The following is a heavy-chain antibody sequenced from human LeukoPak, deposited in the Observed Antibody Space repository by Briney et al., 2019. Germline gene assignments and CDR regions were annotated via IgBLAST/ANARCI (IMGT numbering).Heavy chain of an antibody. D-gene: IGHD1-14*01. CDR2: IYYSGST. V-gene: IGHV4-59*08. Sequence: SETLSLTCTVSGGSISSYYWSWIRQPPGKGLEWIGYIYYSGSTDYNPSLKSRVIISVDTSKNQFSLQLSSVTAADTAVYFCVRHSGIGYYYYGVDVWGQGTTVTVSS. J-gene: IGHJ6*02. CDR3: VRHSGIGYYYYGVDV. CDR1: GGSISSYY.